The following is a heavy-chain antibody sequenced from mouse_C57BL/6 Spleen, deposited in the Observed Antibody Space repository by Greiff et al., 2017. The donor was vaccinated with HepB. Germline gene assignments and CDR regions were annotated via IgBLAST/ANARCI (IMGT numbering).Heavy chain of an antibody. CDR3: ASLQLGRNY. CDR1: GFTFSDYG. D-gene: IGHD4-1*02. Sequence: EVKLQESGGGLVKPGGSLKLSCAASGFTFSDYGMHWVRQAPEKGLEWVAYISSGSSTIYYADTVKGRFTISRDNAKNTLFLQMTSLRSEDTAMYYCASLQLGRNYWGLGTTLTVSS. J-gene: IGHJ2*01. CDR2: ISSGSSTI. V-gene: IGHV5-17*01.